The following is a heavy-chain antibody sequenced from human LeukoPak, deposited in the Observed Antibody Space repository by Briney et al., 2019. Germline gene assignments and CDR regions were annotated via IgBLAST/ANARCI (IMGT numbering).Heavy chain of an antibody. V-gene: IGHV3-23*01. D-gene: IGHD4-11*01. CDR3: AKATDDYSRRGIDY. CDR2: ISASGDGS. CDR1: EFTFSSYA. J-gene: IGHJ4*02. Sequence: GGSLRLSCAASEFTFSSYAINWVRQAPGKGLEWVSSISASGDGSYYALSVKGRFTISRDNSKNTLFLQMNSLRAEDTAVYYCAKATDDYSRRGIDYWGQGTLVTVSS.